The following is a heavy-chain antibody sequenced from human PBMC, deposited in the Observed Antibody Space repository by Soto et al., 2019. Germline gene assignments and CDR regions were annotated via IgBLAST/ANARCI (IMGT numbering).Heavy chain of an antibody. J-gene: IGHJ4*02. CDR3: TVWGSGSDFGAA. D-gene: IGHD3-10*01. V-gene: IGHV3-72*01. CDR2: SKNKADSFTT. Sequence: EVQLVESGGGLVQPGGSLRLSCAASGFTFSDHYMDWVRQAPGKGLVWVGRSKNKADSFTTEYAASVTGRFTISRDGSKNALFPQRHSMKTADTALYSCTVWGSGSDFGAAWGQGIMVTVSS. CDR1: GFTFSDHY.